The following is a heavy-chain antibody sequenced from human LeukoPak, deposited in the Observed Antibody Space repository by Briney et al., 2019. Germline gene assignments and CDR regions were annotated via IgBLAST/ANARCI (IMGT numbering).Heavy chain of an antibody. V-gene: IGHV1-69*13. CDR3: ARDPGLRGTFDY. CDR2: IIPIFGTA. CDR1: GYTFTSYG. J-gene: IGHJ4*02. D-gene: IGHD1-1*01. Sequence: SVKVSCKASGYTFTSYGISWVRQAPGQGLEWMGGIIPIFGTANYAQKFQGRVTITADESTSTAYMELSSLRSEDTAVYYCARDPGLRGTFDYWGQGTLVTASS.